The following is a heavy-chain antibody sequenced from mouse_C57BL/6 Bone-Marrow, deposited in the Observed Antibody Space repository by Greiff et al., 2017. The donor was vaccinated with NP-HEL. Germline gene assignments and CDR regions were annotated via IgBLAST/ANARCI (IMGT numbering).Heavy chain of an antibody. J-gene: IGHJ1*03. D-gene: IGHD1-1*01. CDR2: IDPNSGGT. V-gene: IGHV1-72*01. CDR1: GYTFTSYW. Sequence: QVQLQQSGAELVKPGASVKLSCKASGYTFTSYWMHWVKQRPGRGLEWIGRIDPNSGGTKYNEKFKSKATLTVDKPSSTAYMQLSSMTSEDSAVYYCAAYYYGSSYWYFDVWGTGTTVTVSS. CDR3: AAYYYGSSYWYFDV.